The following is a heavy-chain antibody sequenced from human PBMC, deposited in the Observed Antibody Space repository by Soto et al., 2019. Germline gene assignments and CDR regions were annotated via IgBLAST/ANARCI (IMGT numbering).Heavy chain of an antibody. CDR1: GGSISSSSYY. D-gene: IGHD6-19*01. CDR3: ARHTGTSGWNWFDP. Sequence: PSETLSLTCTVSGGSISSSSYYWGWIRQPPGKGLEWIGSIYYSGSTYYNPSLKSRVTISVDTSKNQFSLKLSSVTAADTAVYYCARHTGTSGWNWFDPWGQGTLVTVSS. CDR2: IYYSGST. J-gene: IGHJ5*02. V-gene: IGHV4-39*01.